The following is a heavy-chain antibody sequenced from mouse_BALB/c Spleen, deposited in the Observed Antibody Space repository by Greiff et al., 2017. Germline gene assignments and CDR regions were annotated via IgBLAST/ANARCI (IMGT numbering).Heavy chain of an antibody. CDR2: IRNKANGYTT. V-gene: IGHV7-3*02. CDR1: GFTFTDYY. J-gene: IGHJ4*01. D-gene: IGHD2-3*01. Sequence: EVKLMESGGGLVQPGGSLRLSCATSGFTFTDYYMSWVRQPPGKALEWLGFIRNKANGYTTEYSASVKGRFTISRDNSQSILYLQMNTLRAEDSATYYCARASMIRNYYAMDYWGQGTSVTVSS. CDR3: ARASMIRNYYAMDY.